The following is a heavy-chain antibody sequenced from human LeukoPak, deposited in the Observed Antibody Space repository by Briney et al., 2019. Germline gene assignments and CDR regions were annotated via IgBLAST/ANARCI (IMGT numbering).Heavy chain of an antibody. Sequence: GGSLRLSCAASGFTFSSYSMNWVRQAPGKGLEWVSSISSSSSYIYYADSVKGRFTISRDNAKNSLYLQMNSLRAEDTAVYYCAGDTGVRYFDWLPLDYWGQGTLVTVSS. J-gene: IGHJ4*02. CDR3: AGDTGVRYFDWLPLDY. CDR2: ISSSSSYI. CDR1: GFTFSSYS. D-gene: IGHD3-9*01. V-gene: IGHV3-21*01.